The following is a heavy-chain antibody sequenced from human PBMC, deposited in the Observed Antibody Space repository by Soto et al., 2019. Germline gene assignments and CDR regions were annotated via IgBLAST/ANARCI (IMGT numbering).Heavy chain of an antibody. D-gene: IGHD6-19*01. CDR2: IGTAGDT. CDR3: SRDVVAVAGYYGMDV. Sequence: EVQLVESGGGLVQPGGSLRLSCAASGFTFSSYDMHWVRQATGKGLEWVSAIGTAGDTYYPGSVMGRFTISRENAKNSLYLHMNSLRAGDTAVYYCSRDVVAVAGYYGMDVWGQGTTVTVSS. CDR1: GFTFSSYD. V-gene: IGHV3-13*01. J-gene: IGHJ6*02.